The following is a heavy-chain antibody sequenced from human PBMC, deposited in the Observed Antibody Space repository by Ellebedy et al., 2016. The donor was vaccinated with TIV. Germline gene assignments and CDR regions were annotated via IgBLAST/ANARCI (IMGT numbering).Heavy chain of an antibody. CDR1: RFPFVYYA. D-gene: IGHD6-13*01. Sequence: SLKISCASSRFPFVYYAMHWVRQDPGKGLEWVSSISWNRGSIGYADSVKGRFTISRDNAKNSLYLQMNSLRAEDTAFYYCAKDIRRGMGFDYWGQGTLVIVSS. J-gene: IGHJ4*02. CDR2: ISWNRGSI. CDR3: AKDIRRGMGFDY. V-gene: IGHV3-9*01.